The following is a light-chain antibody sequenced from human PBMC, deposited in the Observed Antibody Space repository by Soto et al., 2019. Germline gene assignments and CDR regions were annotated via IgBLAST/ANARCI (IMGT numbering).Light chain of an antibody. J-gene: IGKJ1*01. V-gene: IGKV3-20*01. Sequence: SGSSSYLAWYQQKPGQAPRLLMYGASSRATGLPDRFIGSGCGRRYTISISSLGPPDDPVYYCHHHGNSRSFGQGTKVDIK. CDR3: HHHGNSRS. CDR1: SGSSSY. CDR2: GAS.